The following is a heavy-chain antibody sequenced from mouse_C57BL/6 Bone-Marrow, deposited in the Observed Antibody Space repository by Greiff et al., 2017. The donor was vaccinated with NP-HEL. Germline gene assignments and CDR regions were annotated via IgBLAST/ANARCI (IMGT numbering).Heavy chain of an antibody. Sequence: VQLQQSGAELVRPGASVQLSCTASGFNITDDYMHWVKQRPEQGLEWIGWIDPENGDTEYASKFQGKAAITADPSSNPPYLEISSLTSEDTSVYCCTPLSRVYAMDGWGKGTSVTVSS. V-gene: IGHV14-4*01. D-gene: IGHD3-1*01. CDR3: TPLSRVYAMDG. CDR1: GFNITDDY. J-gene: IGHJ4*01. CDR2: IDPENGDT.